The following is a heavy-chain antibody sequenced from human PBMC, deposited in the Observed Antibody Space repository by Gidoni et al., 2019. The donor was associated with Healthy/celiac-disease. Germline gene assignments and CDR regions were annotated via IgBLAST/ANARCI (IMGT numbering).Heavy chain of an antibody. CDR2: IYYSGST. J-gene: IGHJ6*02. CDR3: ARLYEFWSGYTMDV. Sequence: GWTRQPPGKGLEWIGSIYYSGSTYYNPSLKRRVTISVETSKNQFSLKLSPVTAADTAVYYCARLYEFWSGYTMDVWGQGTTVTVPS. D-gene: IGHD3-3*01. V-gene: IGHV4-39*01.